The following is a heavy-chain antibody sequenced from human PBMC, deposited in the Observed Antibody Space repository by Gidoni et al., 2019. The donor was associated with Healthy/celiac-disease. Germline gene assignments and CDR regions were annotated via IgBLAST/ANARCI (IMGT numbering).Heavy chain of an antibody. CDR3: ARVAAAGTDY. CDR1: GGSISSGSYY. V-gene: IGHV4-61*02. CDR2: IYTSGST. D-gene: IGHD6-13*01. J-gene: IGHJ4*02. Sequence: QVQLQESGPGLVKPSQTLSLTCTVSGGSISSGSYYWSWIRQPAGKGLEWIGRIYTSGSTNYNPSLKSRVTISVDTSKNQFSLKLSSVTAADTTVYYCARVAAAGTDYWGQGTLVTVSS.